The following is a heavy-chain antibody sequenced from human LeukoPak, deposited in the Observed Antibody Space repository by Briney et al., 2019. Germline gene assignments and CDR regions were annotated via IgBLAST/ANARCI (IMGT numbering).Heavy chain of an antibody. J-gene: IGHJ5*02. D-gene: IGHD4-17*01. Sequence: GRSLRLSCAASGFTFSSYAMHWVRQAPGKGLEWVAVISYDGSNKYYADSVKGRFTISRDNSKNTLYLQMNSLRAEDTAVYYCARDLCTVTTCDNWFDPWGHGTLVTVSS. CDR3: ARDLCTVTTCDNWFDP. V-gene: IGHV3-30-3*01. CDR1: GFTFSSYA. CDR2: ISYDGSNK.